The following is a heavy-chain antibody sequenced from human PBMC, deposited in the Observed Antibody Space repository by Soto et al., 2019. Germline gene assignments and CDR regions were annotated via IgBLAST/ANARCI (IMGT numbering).Heavy chain of an antibody. CDR2: ISASGNT. Sequence: QVQLVQSGAEVKKPGASVKVSCKASGYTFSNYGISWVRQAPGQGLEWMGWISASGNTNYAQKLQGRVTMTTDTSASTAFMELRSLRSDDTAMYFCARDLDGSGSYYTGYWGQGTLVTVSS. D-gene: IGHD3-10*01. CDR1: GYTFSNYG. J-gene: IGHJ4*02. CDR3: ARDLDGSGSYYTGY. V-gene: IGHV1-18*01.